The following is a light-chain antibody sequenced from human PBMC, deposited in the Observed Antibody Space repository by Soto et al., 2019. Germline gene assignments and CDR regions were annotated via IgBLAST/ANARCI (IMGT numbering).Light chain of an antibody. Sequence: DIVMTQSPDSLAVSLGERATINCKSSQSVLYSPNNKNYLTWYQHKPGQPPKLLIYWASTRESGVPDRFSGSGSGTDFTLTISGLQAEDVAVYYCQHYYSTPYTFGQGTKLEIK. CDR1: QSVLYSPNNKNY. V-gene: IGKV4-1*01. J-gene: IGKJ2*01. CDR3: QHYYSTPYT. CDR2: WAS.